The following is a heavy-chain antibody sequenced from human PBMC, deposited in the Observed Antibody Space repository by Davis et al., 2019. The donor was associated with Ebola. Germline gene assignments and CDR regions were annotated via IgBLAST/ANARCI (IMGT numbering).Heavy chain of an antibody. V-gene: IGHV3-9*01. CDR3: ARSPSNSWHIFDY. Sequence: SLKISCAASGFTFDDYAMHWVRQAPGKGLEWVSGISWNSGSIGYADSVKGRFTISRDNAKNTLYLQMNSLRAEDTAVYYCARSPSNSWHIFDYWGQGTLVTVSS. CDR1: GFTFDDYA. J-gene: IGHJ4*02. D-gene: IGHD6-13*01. CDR2: ISWNSGSI.